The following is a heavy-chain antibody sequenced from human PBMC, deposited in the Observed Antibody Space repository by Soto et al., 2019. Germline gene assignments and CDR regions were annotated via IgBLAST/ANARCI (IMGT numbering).Heavy chain of an antibody. CDR2: ISGSGGST. J-gene: IGHJ3*02. V-gene: IGHV3-23*01. CDR1: GFTFSSYA. Sequence: PGGSLRLSCAASGFTFSSYAMSWVRQAPGTGLEWVSAISGSGGSTYYADSVKGRFTISRDNSKNTLYLQMNSLRADDTAVYYCASKGLVVPAADDAIDIWGPGTMVTVSS. CDR3: ASKGLVVPAADDAIDI. D-gene: IGHD2-2*01.